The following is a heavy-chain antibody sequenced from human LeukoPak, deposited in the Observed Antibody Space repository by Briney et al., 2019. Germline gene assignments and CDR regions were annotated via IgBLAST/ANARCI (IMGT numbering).Heavy chain of an antibody. J-gene: IGHJ6*03. V-gene: IGHV3-23*01. CDR1: GFIFHNNA. Sequence: QPGGSLRLSCVGSGFIFHNNALTWVRQAPGKGLEWVSLIRDKGDVTYYADSVKGRFTISRDNSKNTVFLQMESLTVEDTAVYYCSKDRLLDYMDVWGKGTTVTVSS. CDR3: SKDRLLDYMDV. CDR2: IRDKGDVT.